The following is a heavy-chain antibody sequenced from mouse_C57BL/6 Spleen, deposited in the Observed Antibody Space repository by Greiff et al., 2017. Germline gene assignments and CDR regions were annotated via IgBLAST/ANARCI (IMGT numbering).Heavy chain of an antibody. Sequence: VQLQQSGAELVKPGASVKLSCKASGYTFPEYTIHWVKQRSGQGLEWIGWFYPGSGSIKDNEKFKNKATLTADKSSSTVYMELRRLTSVDSAVYFCARHEDDGYSSWYFDVWGTGTTVTVSS. CDR1: GYTFPEYT. CDR3: ARHEDDGYSSWYFDV. V-gene: IGHV1-62-2*01. D-gene: IGHD2-3*01. CDR2: FYPGSGSI. J-gene: IGHJ1*03.